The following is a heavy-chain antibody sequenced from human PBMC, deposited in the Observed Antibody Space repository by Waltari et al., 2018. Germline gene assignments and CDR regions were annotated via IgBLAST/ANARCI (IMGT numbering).Heavy chain of an antibody. D-gene: IGHD3-10*01. CDR1: GYSISSGYY. Sequence: QVQLQESGPGLVKPSETLSLTCAVSGYSISSGYYWGWIRQPPGKGLEWIGSIYHSGSTYYNPSLKSRVTISVDTSKNQFSLKLSSVTAADTAVYYCARHEWVGYYGSGSSPWFDPWGQGTLVTVSS. CDR3: ARHEWVGYYGSGSSPWFDP. V-gene: IGHV4-38-2*01. CDR2: IYHSGST. J-gene: IGHJ5*02.